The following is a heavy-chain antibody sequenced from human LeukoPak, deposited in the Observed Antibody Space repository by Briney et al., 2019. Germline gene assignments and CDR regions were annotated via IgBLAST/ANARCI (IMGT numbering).Heavy chain of an antibody. D-gene: IGHD1-26*01. CDR1: GYSFTSYW. CDR2: IYPGDSDT. CDR3: ARHPLHLVGATGAFDI. J-gene: IGHJ3*02. Sequence: GESLKISCKGSGYSFTSYWIGWVRQMPGKGLECMGIIYPGDSDTRYSPSFQGQVTISADKSISTAYLQWSSLKASDTAMYYCARHPLHLVGATGAFDIWGQGTMVTVSS. V-gene: IGHV5-51*01.